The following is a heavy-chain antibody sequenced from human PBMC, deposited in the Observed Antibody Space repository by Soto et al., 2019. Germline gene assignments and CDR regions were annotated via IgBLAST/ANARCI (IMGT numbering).Heavy chain of an antibody. CDR1: GYTFTSYC. Sequence: PGESLMISCEGSGYTFTSYCIVWVRQVPEKRLEWMGIIYPGDSYTRYSPSFQGQVTISVDKSISTAYLQWSRLKASDSAIYYCARTYCSGGSCYSDAFDVWGHGTMVTVSS. CDR2: IYPGDSYT. D-gene: IGHD2-15*01. V-gene: IGHV5-51*01. CDR3: ARTYCSGGSCYSDAFDV. J-gene: IGHJ3*01.